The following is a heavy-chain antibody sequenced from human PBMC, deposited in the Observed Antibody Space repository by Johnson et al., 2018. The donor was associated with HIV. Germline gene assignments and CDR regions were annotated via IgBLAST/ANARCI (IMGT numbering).Heavy chain of an antibody. CDR2: IGTAGDT. CDR3: ARDPGPQWELEATDAFDI. CDR1: GFTFSNYD. V-gene: IGHV3-13*01. Sequence: VQLVESGGGVVQPGRSLRLSCAASGFTFSNYDMDWVRQATGKGLEWVSAIGTAGDTYYGDSMKGRLTISRDNSKNTLFLQMNSLRAEDTAVYYCARDPGPQWELEATDAFDIWGQGTMVTVSS. D-gene: IGHD1-26*01. J-gene: IGHJ3*02.